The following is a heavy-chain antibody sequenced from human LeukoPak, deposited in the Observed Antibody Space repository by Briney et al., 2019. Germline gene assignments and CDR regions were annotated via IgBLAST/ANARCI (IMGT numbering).Heavy chain of an antibody. CDR1: GFTFSNYD. Sequence: GGSLRLSCAASGFTFSNYDMHWVRQATGKGLEWVSGIGTAGDIYYPGSVKGRFTISRENAKNSLYLQMNSLRVEDTAVYYCAKLAKYFYGSETFYFFEHWGQGTPVTASS. J-gene: IGHJ4*02. D-gene: IGHD3-10*01. CDR2: IGTAGDI. CDR3: AKLAKYFYGSETFYFFEH. V-gene: IGHV3-13*01.